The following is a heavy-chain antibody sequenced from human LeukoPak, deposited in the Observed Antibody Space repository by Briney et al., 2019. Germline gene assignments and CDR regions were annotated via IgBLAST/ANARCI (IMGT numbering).Heavy chain of an antibody. J-gene: IGHJ4*02. CDR1: GCTFEDYA. CDR3: AKDPSPSGSYGIFDY. V-gene: IGHV3-9*01. D-gene: IGHD1-26*01. CDR2: ISWNSGRT. Sequence: GGSLRLSCAASGCTFEDYAMHWVRHAPGKGLDWVSGISWNSGRTGYADSGKGRFTISRDNARNSLYLQLNRLRAEDTALYYCAKDPSPSGSYGIFDYWGQGTLVTVSS.